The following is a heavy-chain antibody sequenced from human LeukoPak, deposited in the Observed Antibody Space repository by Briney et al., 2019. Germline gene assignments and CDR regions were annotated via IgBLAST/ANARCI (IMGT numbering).Heavy chain of an antibody. Sequence: SETLSLTCAVYGGSFSSYYWSWIRQPPGKGLEWIGEINHSGSTNYNPSLKSRVTISVDTSKNQFSLKLSSVTAADTTVYYCAIIPAAIRGFDYWGQGTLVTVSS. D-gene: IGHD2-2*02. V-gene: IGHV4-34*01. CDR2: INHSGST. J-gene: IGHJ4*02. CDR1: GGSFSSYY. CDR3: AIIPAAIRGFDY.